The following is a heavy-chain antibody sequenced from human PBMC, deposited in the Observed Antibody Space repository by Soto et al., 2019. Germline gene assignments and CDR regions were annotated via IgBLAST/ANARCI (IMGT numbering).Heavy chain of an antibody. CDR1: GFKFDNFG. CDR2: IWHDGTNE. D-gene: IGHD1-26*01. J-gene: IGHJ4*02. CDR3: ARDRGVGATNAKDY. V-gene: IGHV3-33*08. Sequence: QVRLVESGGGVVQPGRSLRLSCAASGFKFDNFGMHWVRQAPGKVPEWVAVIWHDGTNEHYADSVKGRFTISRDNSKNTVYLQMNSLRGDETAMYYCARDRGVGATNAKDYWGQGTRVTVSA.